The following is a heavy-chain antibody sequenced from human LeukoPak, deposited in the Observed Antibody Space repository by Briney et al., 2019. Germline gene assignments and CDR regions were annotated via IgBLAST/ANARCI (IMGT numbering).Heavy chain of an antibody. D-gene: IGHD2-15*01. CDR1: GLTVSRNH. V-gene: IGHV3-53*01. Sequence: GGSLRLSCAAFGLTVSRNHMTWVRQAPGKGLEWVSIIYSGGSTYYADSVRGRFTISRDSSQNTLYLQMNGLRVEDTAVYYCVTLPTGDYWGQGTLVTVSS. CDR3: VTLPTGDY. CDR2: IYSGGST. J-gene: IGHJ4*02.